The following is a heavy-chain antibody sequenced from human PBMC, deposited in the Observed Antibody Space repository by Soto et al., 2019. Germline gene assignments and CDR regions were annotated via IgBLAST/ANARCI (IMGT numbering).Heavy chain of an antibody. D-gene: IGHD2-15*01. CDR2: INHSGST. V-gene: IGHV4-34*01. J-gene: IGHJ5*02. CDR1: GGSFSGYY. Sequence: QVQLQQWGAGLLKPSETLSLTCAVYGGSFSGYYWSWIRQPPGKGVEWIGEINHSGSTNYNPSLKRRVTISVDTSKNQFSLKLSSVTAADTAVYYCARLVGYCSGGSCAWGQGTLVTVSS. CDR3: ARLVGYCSGGSCA.